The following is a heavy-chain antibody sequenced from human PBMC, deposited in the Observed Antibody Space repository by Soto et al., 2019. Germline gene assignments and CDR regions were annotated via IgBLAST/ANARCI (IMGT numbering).Heavy chain of an antibody. J-gene: IGHJ4*02. Sequence: PGGSLRLSCAASGFTFSSYAMSWVRQAPGKGLEWVGRIKSETDGGTTDYAAPVKGRFTISRDDSKNTLYLQMNSLRAEDTAVYYCAPWFGAFDYWGQGTLVTVSS. D-gene: IGHD3-10*01. CDR3: APWFGAFDY. V-gene: IGHV3-15*01. CDR2: IKSETDGGTT. CDR1: GFTFSSYA.